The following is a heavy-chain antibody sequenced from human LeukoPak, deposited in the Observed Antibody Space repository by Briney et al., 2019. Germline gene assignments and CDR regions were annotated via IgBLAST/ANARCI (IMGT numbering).Heavy chain of an antibody. Sequence: PGGSLRLSCAASGFTFSSYWMTWVRQAPGKGLEWVAVISYDGSNKYYADSVKGRFTISRDNSKNTLYLQMNSLRVEDTAVYYCARTEKVELPPGPFDYWGQGTLVTVSS. CDR3: ARTEKVELPPGPFDY. CDR1: GFTFSSYW. CDR2: ISYDGSNK. J-gene: IGHJ4*02. D-gene: IGHD2-15*01. V-gene: IGHV3-30-3*01.